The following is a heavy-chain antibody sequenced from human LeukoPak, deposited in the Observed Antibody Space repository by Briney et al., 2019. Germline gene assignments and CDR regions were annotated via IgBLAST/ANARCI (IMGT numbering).Heavy chain of an antibody. V-gene: IGHV3-7*01. CDR2: IKQDGSEK. CDR3: ARVRTEWYIDL. D-gene: IGHD2-8*02. CDR1: GFTFSSYW. Sequence: GGSLRLSRAASGFTFSSYWMSWVRQAPGKGLEWVANIKQDGSEKYYVDSVKGRFTISRDNAKNSVYLQMNSLRVEDTGVYYCARVRTEWYIDLWGRGTLVTVST. J-gene: IGHJ2*01.